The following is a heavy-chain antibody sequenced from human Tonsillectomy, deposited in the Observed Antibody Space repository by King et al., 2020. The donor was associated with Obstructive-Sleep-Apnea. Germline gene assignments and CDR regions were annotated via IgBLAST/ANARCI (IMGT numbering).Heavy chain of an antibody. CDR3: ARGSGAADVNWFDP. Sequence: VQLQQWGAGLLKPTDTLSLTCAVYGGSFSDYYWSWIRQPPGKGLEWIGEINHSGSTNYNPSLKSRVTISVDMSKNQFSLKLTSVTAADTAVYYCARGSGAADVNWFDPWGQGAQVTVSS. D-gene: IGHD6-13*01. J-gene: IGHJ5*02. CDR1: GGSFSDYY. V-gene: IGHV4-34*01. CDR2: INHSGST.